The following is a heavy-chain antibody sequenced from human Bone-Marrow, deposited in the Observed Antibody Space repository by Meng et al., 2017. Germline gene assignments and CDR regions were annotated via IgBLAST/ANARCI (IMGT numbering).Heavy chain of an antibody. D-gene: IGHD3-9*01. J-gene: IGHJ4*02. V-gene: IGHV3-33*01. CDR1: GFTFSSYG. CDR2: VWFDGSNQ. CDR3: ARGILTAYHEYHFDY. Sequence: GGSLRLSCAASGFTFSSYGMHWVRQAPGKGLEWLGIVWFDGSNQFYADSVKGRFTISRDNSKNTLYLQMNSLRVEDTAVYFCARGILTAYHEYHFDYRGQGILVTVSS.